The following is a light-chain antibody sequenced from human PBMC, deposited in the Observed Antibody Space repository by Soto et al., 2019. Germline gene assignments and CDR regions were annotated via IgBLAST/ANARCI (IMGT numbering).Light chain of an antibody. V-gene: IGKV3-20*01. CDR2: YVS. CDR3: QHYGSSPRT. CDR1: QSVSSSY. Sequence: EIVLTQSPGTRSLSPGERATLSCRASQSVSSSYLAWYQQKPGQAPRLLIYYVSSRATGIPDRCSGSGYGTDFTLTISRMEPEDFAVYYCQHYGSSPRTFGQGTKVEIK. J-gene: IGKJ1*01.